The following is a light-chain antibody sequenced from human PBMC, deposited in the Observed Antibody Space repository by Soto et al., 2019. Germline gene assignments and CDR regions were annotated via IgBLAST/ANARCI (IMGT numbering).Light chain of an antibody. V-gene: IGKV1-39*01. CDR3: QQSYSTPLT. J-gene: IGKJ5*01. CDR1: QSISSY. CDR2: AAS. Sequence: DIQMTQSPSSLSASVGDRVTITCRASQSISSYLNWYQQKPGKAPKLLIYAASSLQSGVPSRFSGSGSGTALTPTITSLQPEDFAPYYCQQSYSTPLTLGQGTRLEIK.